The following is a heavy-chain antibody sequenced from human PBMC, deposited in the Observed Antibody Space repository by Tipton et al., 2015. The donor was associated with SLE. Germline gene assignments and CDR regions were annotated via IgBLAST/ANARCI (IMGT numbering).Heavy chain of an antibody. V-gene: IGHV4-34*01. J-gene: IGHJ6*03. CDR1: GGSFSGYY. Sequence: LRLSCAVYGGSFSGYYWSWIRQPPGKGLEWIGEINHSGSTNYNPSLKSRVTISVDTSKNQFSLKLSSVTAADTAVYYCARGGGIRFLEWDYYYMDVWGKGTTVTVSS. D-gene: IGHD3-3*01. CDR2: INHSGST. CDR3: ARGGGIRFLEWDYYYMDV.